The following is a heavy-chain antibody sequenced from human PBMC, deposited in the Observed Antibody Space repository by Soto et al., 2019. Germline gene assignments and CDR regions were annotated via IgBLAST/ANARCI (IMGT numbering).Heavy chain of an antibody. D-gene: IGHD2-2*01. V-gene: IGHV1-69*12. J-gene: IGHJ4*02. CDR3: AGDIVLVPAARLGY. Sequence: QVQLVQSGAAVKKPGSSVKVSCKASGGTFSSYAIRWVRQAPGQGLEWMGGIIPIFGTANYAQKFQGRVTITADESTSTAYMELSSLRSEDTAVYYCAGDIVLVPAARLGYWGQGTLVTVSS. CDR2: IIPIFGTA. CDR1: GGTFSSYA.